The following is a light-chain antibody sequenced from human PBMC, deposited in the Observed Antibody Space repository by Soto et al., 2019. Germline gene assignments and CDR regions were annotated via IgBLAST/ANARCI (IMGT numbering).Light chain of an antibody. V-gene: IGLV1-47*01. CDR1: SSNIGGNY. J-gene: IGLJ3*02. CDR3: ATWDDSLSGGGV. Sequence: QTVVTQPPSASGTPGQRVTISCSGSSSNIGGNYVHWYQQLPGTAPKLLIYRNNQRPSGVPDRFSGSKSGTSASLAISGLRSEDEADYYCATWDDSLSGGGVFGGGTKLTVL. CDR2: RNN.